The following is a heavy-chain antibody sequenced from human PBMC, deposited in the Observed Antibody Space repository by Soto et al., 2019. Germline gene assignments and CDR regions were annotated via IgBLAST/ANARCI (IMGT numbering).Heavy chain of an antibody. Sequence: GASVKVSCKASGSTFSSYAISWVRQAPGQGLEWMGGIIPIFGTPNYAKKFQGRVTITADESTSTAYMELSSLRSEDTAVYYCARVIQSGSGSYGSPLGYWGQGTLVTVSS. CDR1: GSTFSSYA. D-gene: IGHD3-10*01. CDR3: ARVIQSGSGSYGSPLGY. V-gene: IGHV1-69*13. CDR2: IIPIFGTP. J-gene: IGHJ4*02.